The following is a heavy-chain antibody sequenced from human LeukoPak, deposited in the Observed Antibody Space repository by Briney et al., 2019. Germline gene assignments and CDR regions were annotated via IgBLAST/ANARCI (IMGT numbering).Heavy chain of an antibody. CDR1: GGSISSYY. D-gene: IGHD6-13*01. CDR2: IYTSGST. J-gene: IGHJ3*02. Sequence: KPSETLSLTCTVSGGSISSYYWSWIRQPAGKGLEWIGRIYTSGSTNYNPSLKSRVTMSVDTSKNQFSLKLSSVTAADTAVYYCAREGYSSSWFSAFDIWGQGTMVTVSS. V-gene: IGHV4-4*07. CDR3: AREGYSSSWFSAFDI.